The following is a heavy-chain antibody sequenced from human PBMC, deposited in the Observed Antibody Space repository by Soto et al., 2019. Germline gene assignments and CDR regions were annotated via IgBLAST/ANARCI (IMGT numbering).Heavy chain of an antibody. D-gene: IGHD1-26*01. V-gene: IGHV1-18*01. CDR1: GYTFTRYG. J-gene: IGHJ4*02. CDR2: ITPYNGHT. Sequence: QVQLVQSGAEVKKPGASVKVSCKASGYTFTRYGISWVRQAPGQGLEWMGWITPYNGHTTYAQQLQGRVTMTTDTSTKTAYMVQRSRRSDDTAVYYCARDGCGIDYWGQGTLVTVSS. CDR3: ARDGCGIDY.